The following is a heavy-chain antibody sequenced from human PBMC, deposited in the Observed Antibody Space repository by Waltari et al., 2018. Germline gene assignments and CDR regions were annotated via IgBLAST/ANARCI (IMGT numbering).Heavy chain of an antibody. D-gene: IGHD6-13*01. CDR1: GYTFTGHY. J-gene: IGHJ4*02. CDR2: INPNSGGT. V-gene: IGHV1-2*06. CDR3: ARAANTIAAAGHFDY. Sequence: QVQLVQSGAEVKKPGASVKVPCKASGYTFTGHYMHAVRQAPGQGLEWMGRINPNSGGTNYAQKFQGRVTMTRDTSISTAYMELSRLRSDDTAVYYCARAANTIAAAGHFDYWGQGTLVTVSS.